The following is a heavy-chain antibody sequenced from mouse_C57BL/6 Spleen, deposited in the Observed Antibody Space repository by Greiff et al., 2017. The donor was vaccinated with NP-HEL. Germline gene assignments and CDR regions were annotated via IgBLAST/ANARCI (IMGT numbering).Heavy chain of an antibody. Sequence: EVKVVESGGGLVKPGGSLKLSCAASGFTFSSYAMSWVRQTPEKRLEWVATISDGGSYTYYPDNVKGRFTISRDNAKNNLYLQMSHLKSEDTAMYYCARDWYGYDAGYYFDYWGQGTTLTVSS. CDR3: ARDWYGYDAGYYFDY. D-gene: IGHD2-2*01. J-gene: IGHJ2*01. V-gene: IGHV5-4*01. CDR1: GFTFSSYA. CDR2: ISDGGSYT.